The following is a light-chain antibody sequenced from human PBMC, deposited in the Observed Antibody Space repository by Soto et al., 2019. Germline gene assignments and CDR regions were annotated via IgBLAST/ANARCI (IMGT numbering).Light chain of an antibody. Sequence: QSVLTQTASVSGSPGQAITISCTGTNRDGGSYNSVSWYQQYPDQAPKLLIYESTKRPSGVSHRFSASKSGNTASLTISALQAEDEADYYCCSYAGDNIPYIFGTGTKVTVL. CDR3: CSYAGDNIPYI. J-gene: IGLJ1*01. CDR2: EST. CDR1: NRDGGSYNS. V-gene: IGLV2-23*01.